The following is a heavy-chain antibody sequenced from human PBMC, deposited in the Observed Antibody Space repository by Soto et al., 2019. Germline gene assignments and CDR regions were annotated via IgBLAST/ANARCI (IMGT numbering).Heavy chain of an antibody. CDR2: INPNSGGT. J-gene: IGHJ5*02. Sequence: GASVKVSCKASVYTFTGYYMHWVRQAPGQGLEWMGRINPNSGGTNYAQKFQGWVTMTRDTSISTAYMELSRLRSDDTAVYYCARDLTGSCSGGSCYGWFDPWGQGTLVTVSS. CDR1: VYTFTGYY. V-gene: IGHV1-2*04. D-gene: IGHD2-15*01. CDR3: ARDLTGSCSGGSCYGWFDP.